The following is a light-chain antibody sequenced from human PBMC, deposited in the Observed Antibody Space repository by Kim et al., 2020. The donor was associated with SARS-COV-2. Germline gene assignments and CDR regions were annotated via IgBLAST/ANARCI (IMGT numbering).Light chain of an antibody. CDR1: QSISSY. CDR3: QQSYNTPTWT. V-gene: IGKV1-39*01. J-gene: IGKJ1*01. CDR2: AAS. Sequence: SAGERVTITCRASQSISSYLNGYQQKPGKAPKLLIYAASSLQSGVPSRFSGSGSGTDFTPTISSRQPEDFATYYCQQSYNTPTWTFGQGTKVDIK.